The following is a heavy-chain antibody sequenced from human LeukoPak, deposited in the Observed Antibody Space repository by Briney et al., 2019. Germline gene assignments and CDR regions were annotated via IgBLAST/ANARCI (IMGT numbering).Heavy chain of an antibody. J-gene: IGHJ4*02. CDR2: IKEDGSVK. CDR1: GFTFRSYW. CDR3: AREGR. Sequence: PGGSLRLSCAASGFTFRSYWMSWLRQAPGKGPEWVANIKEDGSVKNYADSVEGRFTISRDNAKNSLSLQMNSLRAEDTAAYYCAREGRWGQGTLVTVSS. V-gene: IGHV3-7*01.